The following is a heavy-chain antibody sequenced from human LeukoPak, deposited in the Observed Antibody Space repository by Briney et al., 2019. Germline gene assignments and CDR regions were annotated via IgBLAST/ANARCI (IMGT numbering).Heavy chain of an antibody. D-gene: IGHD4-23*01. CDR1: GXTFSSYT. CDR3: ARDMTTTVVTPPFDY. Sequence: KSGGSLRLSCAASGXTFSSYTMNWVRQAPGKGREWVSSISTSSYINYAGSVKGRFTISRDNAKNSLYLQMNSLRADDTALYFCARDMTTTVVTPPFDYWGPGTLVTVSS. J-gene: IGHJ4*02. V-gene: IGHV3-21*01. CDR2: ISTSSYI.